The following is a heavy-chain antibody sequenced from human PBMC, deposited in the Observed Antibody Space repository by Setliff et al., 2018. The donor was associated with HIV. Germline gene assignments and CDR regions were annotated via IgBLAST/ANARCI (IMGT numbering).Heavy chain of an antibody. J-gene: IGHJ3*02. CDR3: VRGYYYDKTGYGTFDI. CDR1: GYTFTAYG. D-gene: IGHD5-12*01. CDR2: MSAYSGDT. V-gene: IGHV1-18*04. Sequence: ASVKVSCKASGYTFTAYGITGVRQAPGQGLEWMGWMSAYSGDTKYAQKIQGRVNMTRDTSTDTAYVELRSLRFDDTALYYCVRGYYYDKTGYGTFDIWGQGTVVTVSS.